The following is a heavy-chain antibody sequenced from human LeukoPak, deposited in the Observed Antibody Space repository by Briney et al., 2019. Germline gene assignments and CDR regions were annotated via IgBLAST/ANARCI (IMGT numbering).Heavy chain of an antibody. J-gene: IGHJ4*02. V-gene: IGHV3-30*02. CDR2: IRYDGSNK. D-gene: IGHD5-18*01. Sequence: GGSLRLSCAASGFSFSSYGMHWVRQAPGKGLEWVAFIRYDGSNKYYAESVKGRFTISRDNSKNTLYLQMDSLSAEDTAVYYCVKVDTWGQGTLVTVSS. CDR1: GFSFSSYG. CDR3: VKVDT.